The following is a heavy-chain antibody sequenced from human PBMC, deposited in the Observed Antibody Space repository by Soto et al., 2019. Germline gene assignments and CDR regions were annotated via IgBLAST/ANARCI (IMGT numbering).Heavy chain of an antibody. CDR2: ISAYNGNT. V-gene: IGHV1-18*01. J-gene: IGHJ4*02. CDR3: ARDKGSGIAVADLNLHFDY. D-gene: IGHD6-19*01. Sequence: ASVKVSCKASGYTFTSYGISWVRQAPGQGLEWMGWISAYNGNTNYAQKLQGRVTMTTDTSTSTAYMELRSLRSDDTAVYYCARDKGSGIAVADLNLHFDYWGQGTLVTVSS. CDR1: GYTFTSYG.